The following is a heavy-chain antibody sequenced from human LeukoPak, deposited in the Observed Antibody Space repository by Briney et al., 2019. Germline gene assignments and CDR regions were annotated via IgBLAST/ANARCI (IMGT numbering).Heavy chain of an antibody. V-gene: IGHV3-21*01. CDR3: ARELNAVAHS. Sequence: PGGSLRLSCAASGFTFSSYSLNWVRLAPGQGLELVSSISSSSSYIYYSDSVKDRFTISTDNAKNSLYLQMNSLRADDTAAYYCARELNAVAHSWGQGTLVTVSS. CDR1: GFTFSSYS. CDR2: ISSSSSYI. D-gene: IGHD6-19*01. J-gene: IGHJ4*02.